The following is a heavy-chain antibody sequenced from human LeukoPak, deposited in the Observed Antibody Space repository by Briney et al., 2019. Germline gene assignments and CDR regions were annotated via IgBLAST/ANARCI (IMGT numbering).Heavy chain of an antibody. CDR1: GFTFSSYA. V-gene: IGHV3-30-3*01. CDR3: ARISPKQLVREFDY. D-gene: IGHD6-13*01. Sequence: GRSLRLSCAASGFTFSSYAMHWVRQAPGKGLEWVAVISYDGSNKYYADSVKGRFTISRDNSKNTLYLQMNSLRAEDTAVYYCARISPKQLVREFDYWGQATLVTVSS. CDR2: ISYDGSNK. J-gene: IGHJ4*02.